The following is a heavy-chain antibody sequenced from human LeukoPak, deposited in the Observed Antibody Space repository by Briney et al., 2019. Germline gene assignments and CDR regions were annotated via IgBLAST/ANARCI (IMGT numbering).Heavy chain of an antibody. CDR1: GFTISSYA. D-gene: IGHD3-16*01. CDR3: AKGGGVTLYYFDY. Sequence: PGGSLRLSCVASGFTISSYAMSWVRQAPGKGLEWVSGITGNANSTYYRNSVKGRVTISRDNSKNTLYLQMNSLRVEDTAVYYCAKGGGVTLYYFDYWGQGTLVTVSS. J-gene: IGHJ4*02. V-gene: IGHV3-23*01. CDR2: ITGNANST.